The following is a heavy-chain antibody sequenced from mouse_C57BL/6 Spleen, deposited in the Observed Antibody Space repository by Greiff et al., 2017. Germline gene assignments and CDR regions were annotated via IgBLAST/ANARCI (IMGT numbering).Heavy chain of an antibody. J-gene: IGHJ2*01. D-gene: IGHD2-3*01. Sequence: QVQLQQSGPGLVQPSQSLSITCTASGFSLTSYGVHWVRQSPGKGLEWLGVIWSGGSTDYNAAFISRLSISKDNSKSQVFYKMNSRQADDPAVYYCARMNYEGYYGLDYWGQGTTLTVSS. CDR1: GFSLTSYG. CDR3: ARMNYEGYYGLDY. V-gene: IGHV2-2*01. CDR2: IWSGGST.